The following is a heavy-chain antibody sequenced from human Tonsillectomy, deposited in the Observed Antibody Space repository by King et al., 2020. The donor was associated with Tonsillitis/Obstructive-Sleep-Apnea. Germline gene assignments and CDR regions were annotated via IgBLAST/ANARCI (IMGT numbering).Heavy chain of an antibody. Sequence: VQLVESGGGLVQPGESLRLSCAASGFTFSSYSMNWVRQAPGKGLEWVSYISSSSSTIYYAGSVKGRFTISRDNAKNSLYLQMNSLRDEDTAVYYCARDPAPMMSYYMDVWGKGTTVTVSS. CDR2: ISSSSSTI. D-gene: IGHD2-2*01. V-gene: IGHV3-48*02. CDR3: ARDPAPMMSYYMDV. CDR1: GFTFSSYS. J-gene: IGHJ6*03.